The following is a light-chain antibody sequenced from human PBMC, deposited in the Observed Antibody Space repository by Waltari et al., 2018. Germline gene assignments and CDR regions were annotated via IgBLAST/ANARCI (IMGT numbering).Light chain of an antibody. Sequence: SYELTQPPSVSVSPGLTASITCSGDTLGDKYVSWYQQKAGQSPLLVLYEDDKRPSGIPARFSGSSSGSTATLTISGTLPMDEADYYCQAWDASTVVFGGGTKLIVL. CDR1: TLGDKY. CDR2: EDD. V-gene: IGLV3-1*01. J-gene: IGLJ2*01. CDR3: QAWDASTVV.